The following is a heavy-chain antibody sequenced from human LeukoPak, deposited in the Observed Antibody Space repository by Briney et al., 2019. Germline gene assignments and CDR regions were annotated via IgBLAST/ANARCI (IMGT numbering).Heavy chain of an antibody. CDR1: GGSISSYY. CDR3: ARDVDWNDGGFDY. V-gene: IGHV4-59*01. Sequence: SETLSLTCTVSGGSISSYYWSWLRQPPGKGLEWIGYIYYSGSTNYNPSLKSRVTISVDTSKNQFSLKLSSVTAADTAVYYCARDVDWNDGGFDYWGQGTLVTVSS. D-gene: IGHD1-1*01. CDR2: IYYSGST. J-gene: IGHJ4*02.